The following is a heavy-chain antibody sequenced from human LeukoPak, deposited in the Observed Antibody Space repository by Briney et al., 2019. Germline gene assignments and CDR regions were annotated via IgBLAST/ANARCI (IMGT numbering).Heavy chain of an antibody. CDR3: ARAPYGDYGYYFDY. Sequence: PLRPSCAASGFTFSDHYMDWVRKAPGKGLEWVGRTRNKANSYTTEYAASVKGRFTISRDDSKTSLYLQMNSLKTEDTAVYYCARAPYGDYGYYFDYWGQGTLVTVSS. CDR1: GFTFSDHY. CDR2: TRNKANSYTT. J-gene: IGHJ4*02. V-gene: IGHV3-72*01. D-gene: IGHD4-17*01.